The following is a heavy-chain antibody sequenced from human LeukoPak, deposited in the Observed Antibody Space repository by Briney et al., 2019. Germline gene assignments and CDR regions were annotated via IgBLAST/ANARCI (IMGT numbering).Heavy chain of an antibody. J-gene: IGHJ1*01. CDR3: ARGYGSGKYYLNG. D-gene: IGHD3-10*01. V-gene: IGHV5-51*01. Sequence: GESLKISCQGSGYTFTTYWIGWARQMPGKGLEWMGIIYPGDFDTRYSPSFQGQVTISADKSISTAYLQWSSLKASDTAMYYCARGYGSGKYYLNGWGQGTLVTVSS. CDR1: GYTFTTYW. CDR2: IYPGDFDT.